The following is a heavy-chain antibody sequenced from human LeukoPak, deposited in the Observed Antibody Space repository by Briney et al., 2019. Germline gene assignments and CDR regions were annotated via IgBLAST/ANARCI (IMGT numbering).Heavy chain of an antibody. CDR3: ASSVRVKRGAFDI. CDR1: GGSISSYY. CDR2: IYYSGST. D-gene: IGHD2-21*01. Sequence: SETLSLTCTVSGGSISSYYWSWIRQPPGKGLEWIGYIYYSGSTNYNPSLKSRVTISVDTSKNQSSLKLSSVTAADTAVYYCASSVRVKRGAFDIWGQGTMVTVSS. J-gene: IGHJ3*02. V-gene: IGHV4-59*08.